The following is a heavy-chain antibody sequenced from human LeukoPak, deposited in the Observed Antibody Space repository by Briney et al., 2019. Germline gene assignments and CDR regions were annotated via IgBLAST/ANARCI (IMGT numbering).Heavy chain of an antibody. V-gene: IGHV4-59*11. CDR2: IYHTGST. D-gene: IGHD4-23*01. J-gene: IGHJ4*02. Sequence: SETLSLTCNVSGGSLSSHYWSWVRQSPEKGLEWIGQIYHTGSTHYNPSLRSRFAISVDTSKNKLFLNVKSVTAADTAVYYCARGGRWGMKYYFDFWGQGTLVIVSS. CDR1: GGSLSSHY. CDR3: ARGGRWGMKYYFDF.